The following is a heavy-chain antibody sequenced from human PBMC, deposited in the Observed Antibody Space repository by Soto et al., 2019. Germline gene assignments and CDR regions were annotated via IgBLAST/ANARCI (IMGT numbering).Heavy chain of an antibody. J-gene: IGHJ4*01. CDR3: ARVHYYGSSWYFDY. CDR1: GFTFSSYT. CDR2: ISATGFST. Sequence: PGGSLRLSCAASGFTFSSYTMSWVRQAPGKGLEWVSSISATGFSTYYGDSLKGRLTISRDNSKNTLYLQVNTLRAEDTAVYYCARVHYYGSSWYFDYWGHGNTVTSP. D-gene: IGHD3-10*01. V-gene: IGHV3-23*01.